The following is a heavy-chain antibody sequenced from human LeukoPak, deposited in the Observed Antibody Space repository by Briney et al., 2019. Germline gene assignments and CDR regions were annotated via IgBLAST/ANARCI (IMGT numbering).Heavy chain of an antibody. CDR3: ATYGDSLTPDDY. CDR1: GFTFSSYS. V-gene: IGHV3-48*02. CDR2: ITASSTAM. J-gene: IGHJ4*02. D-gene: IGHD4-17*01. Sequence: PGGSLRLSCAASGFTFSSYSMNWVRQAPGKGLEWVSHITASSTAMFYADSVKGRFTISRDNAKNSLYLQMNSLRDEDTAVYYCATYGDSLTPDDYWGQGTLVTVSS.